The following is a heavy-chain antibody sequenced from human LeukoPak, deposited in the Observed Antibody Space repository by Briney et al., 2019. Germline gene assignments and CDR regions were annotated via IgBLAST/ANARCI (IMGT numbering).Heavy chain of an antibody. CDR3: ARESAVAGYFDY. CDR2: IYYSGST. V-gene: IGHV4-59*01. Sequence: RPSETLSLTCTVSGGSISSYYWSWIRQPPGKGLEWIGYIYYSGSTNYNPSLKSRVTISIDTSKNQFSLKVNSVTAADTAVYYCARESAVAGYFDYWGQGTLVTVSS. CDR1: GGSISSYY. J-gene: IGHJ4*02. D-gene: IGHD6-19*01.